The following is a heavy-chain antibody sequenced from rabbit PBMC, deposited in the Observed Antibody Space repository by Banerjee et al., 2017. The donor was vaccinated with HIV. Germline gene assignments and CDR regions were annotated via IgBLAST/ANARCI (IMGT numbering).Heavy chain of an antibody. J-gene: IGHJ4*01. CDR2: IDPVFGST. CDR3: VRVRYAGYAGYGYATGVNL. Sequence: QEQLVESGGGLVQPGGSLKLSCKASGFDFSSYGVSWVRQAPGKGLEWIGYIDPVFGSTYYASWVNGRFTISSHNAQNTLYLQLNSLTAADTATYFCVRVRYAGYAGYGYATGVNLWGQGTLVTVS. CDR1: GFDFSSYG. D-gene: IGHD6-1*01. V-gene: IGHV1S47*01.